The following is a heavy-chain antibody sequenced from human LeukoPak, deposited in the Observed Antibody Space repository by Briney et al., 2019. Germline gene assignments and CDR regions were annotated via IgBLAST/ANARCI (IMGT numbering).Heavy chain of an antibody. Sequence: SETLSLTCTVSGGSISSYYWSWIRQPPGKGLEWIGYIHYSGSTNYNPSLNSRVTISVDTSKNQFSLKLSSVTAADTAVYYCARGGHYYGSGSYYLFSDWGQGTLVTVSS. CDR3: ARGGHYYGSGSYYLFSD. D-gene: IGHD3-10*01. V-gene: IGHV4-59*12. CDR2: IHYSGST. J-gene: IGHJ4*02. CDR1: GGSISSYY.